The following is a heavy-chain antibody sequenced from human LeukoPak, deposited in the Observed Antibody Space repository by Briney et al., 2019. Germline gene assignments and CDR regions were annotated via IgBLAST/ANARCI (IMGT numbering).Heavy chain of an antibody. J-gene: IGHJ4*02. CDR1: GFTFSNAW. CDR3: AKADTAMVPPLDY. CDR2: ISGSGGST. V-gene: IGHV3-23*01. D-gene: IGHD5-18*01. Sequence: GGSLRLSCAASGFTFSNAWMSWVRQAPGKGLEWVSAISGSGGSTYYADSVKGRFTISRDNSKNTLYLQMNSLRAEDTAVYYCAKADTAMVPPLDYWGQGTLVTVSS.